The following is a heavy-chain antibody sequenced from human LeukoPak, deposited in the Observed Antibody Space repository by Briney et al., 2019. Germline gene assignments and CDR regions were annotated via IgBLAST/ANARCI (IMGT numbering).Heavy chain of an antibody. CDR1: GYTFTSYG. V-gene: IGHV1-18*01. D-gene: IGHD6-13*01. Sequence: VASVKVSCKASGYTFTSYGISWVRQAPGQGLEWMGWISAYNGNTNYAQKLQGRVTMTTDTSTSTAYMELRSLRSDDTAVYYCARDQTRGYSSSWYRGYFDYWGQGTLVTVSS. CDR3: ARDQTRGYSSSWYRGYFDY. CDR2: ISAYNGNT. J-gene: IGHJ4*02.